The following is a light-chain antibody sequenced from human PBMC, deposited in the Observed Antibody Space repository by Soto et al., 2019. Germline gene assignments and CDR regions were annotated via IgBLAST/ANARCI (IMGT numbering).Light chain of an antibody. CDR2: DAL. CDR3: QQRSNWPPIT. CDR1: QSISRT. Sequence: EIVLTQSPDTLSVSPGERATLSCRASQSISRTLAWYQQKSGQPPRLLIYDALKRATGTPDRFSGSGSGTDFTLTISRLEPEDFAVYYCQQRSNWPPITFGPGTKVDLK. J-gene: IGKJ3*01. V-gene: IGKV3-11*01.